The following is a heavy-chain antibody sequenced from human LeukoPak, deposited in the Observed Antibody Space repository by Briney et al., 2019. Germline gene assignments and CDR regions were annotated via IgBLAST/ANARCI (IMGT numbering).Heavy chain of an antibody. Sequence: ASMKVSCKASGYTFTGYYMHWVRQAPGQGLEWMGWINPNSGGTNYAQKFQGRVTMTRDTSISTAYMEPSRLRSDDTAVYYCARGAWIQGPHDYWGQGTLVTVSS. CDR1: GYTFTGYY. J-gene: IGHJ4*02. CDR3: ARGAWIQGPHDY. CDR2: INPNSGGT. D-gene: IGHD5-18*01. V-gene: IGHV1-2*02.